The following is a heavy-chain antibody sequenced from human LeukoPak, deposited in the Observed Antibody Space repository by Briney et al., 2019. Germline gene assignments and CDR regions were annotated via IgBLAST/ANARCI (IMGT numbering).Heavy chain of an antibody. V-gene: IGHV4-59*01. CDR3: AREWGTGLDY. CDR1: GGSISSYD. CDR2: IYYSGST. J-gene: IGHJ4*02. Sequence: SETLSLTCTVSGGSISSYDMSWIRQPPGKGLEWIGYIYYSGSTTYNPSPKSRVTISVDASKNQFSLKLSPGTAADTAVYYCAREWGTGLDYWGRGTGVSVSS. D-gene: IGHD3-9*01.